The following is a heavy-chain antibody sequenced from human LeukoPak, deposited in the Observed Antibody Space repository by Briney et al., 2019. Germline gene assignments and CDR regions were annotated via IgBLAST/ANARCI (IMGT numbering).Heavy chain of an antibody. CDR1: GYTFTSYD. CDR2: RNPNSGNT. D-gene: IGHD3-10*01. V-gene: IGHV1-8*01. CDR3: ARVSSPPLGSGSYYDFDY. J-gene: IGHJ4*02. Sequence: ASVKVSCKASGYTFTSYDINWVRQAPGQGLEWMGWRNPNSGNTGYAQKFQGRVTMTRNTSISTAYMELSSLRSEDTAVYYCARVSSPPLGSGSYYDFDYWGQGTLVTVSS.